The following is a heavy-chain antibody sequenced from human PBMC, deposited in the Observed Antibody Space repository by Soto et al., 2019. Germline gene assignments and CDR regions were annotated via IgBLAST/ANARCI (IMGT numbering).Heavy chain of an antibody. Sequence: KTSETLSLTCDVSGVSISSGNWWSWVRQPPGKGLEWIAEVYNDGSANYHPSLESRATISVDRSKNQFSLRLSSVTAADTGKYYCARHVGSYSYGYLDYWGQGTLVTVS. J-gene: IGHJ4*02. CDR3: ARHVGSYSYGYLDY. CDR2: VYNDGSA. V-gene: IGHV4-4*02. D-gene: IGHD5-18*01. CDR1: GVSISSGNW.